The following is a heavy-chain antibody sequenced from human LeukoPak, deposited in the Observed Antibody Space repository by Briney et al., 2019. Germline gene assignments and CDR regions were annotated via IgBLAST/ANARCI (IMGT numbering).Heavy chain of an antibody. CDR1: GFTFSSYG. Sequence: GGSLRLSCAASGFTFSSYGMHWVRQAPGKGLEWVAVIWYDGSNKYYADPVKGRFTISRDNSKNTLYLQMNSLRAEDTAVYYCARDGDYYDSSGYPDYWGQGTLVTVSS. V-gene: IGHV3-33*01. J-gene: IGHJ4*02. D-gene: IGHD3-22*01. CDR2: IWYDGSNK. CDR3: ARDGDYYDSSGYPDY.